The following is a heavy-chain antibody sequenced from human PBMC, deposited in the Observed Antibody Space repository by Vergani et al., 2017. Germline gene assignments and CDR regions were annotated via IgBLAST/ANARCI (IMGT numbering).Heavy chain of an antibody. CDR1: GYTFTSYD. CDR3: ARDRTRYNWNYLGY. D-gene: IGHD1-20*01. Sequence: QVQLVQSGAEVKKPGASVKVSCKASGYTFTSYDINWVRQATGQGLEWMGWMNPNSGNTGYAQKFQGRVTMTTDTSTSTAYMELRSLRSDDTAVYYCARDRTRYNWNYLGYWGQGTLVTVSS. J-gene: IGHJ4*02. CDR2: MNPNSGNT. V-gene: IGHV1-8*01.